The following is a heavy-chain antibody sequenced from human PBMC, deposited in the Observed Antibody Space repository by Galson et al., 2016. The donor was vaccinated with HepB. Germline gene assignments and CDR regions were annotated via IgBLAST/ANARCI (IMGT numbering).Heavy chain of an antibody. CDR3: AREIPRRGVVARLPFDS. CDR1: GFPFNSFA. V-gene: IGHV3-21*01. Sequence: SLRLSCAASGFPFNSFAMNWVRQAPGKGLEWVSPISGSTRYMYYADSVKGRFTISRDNARRSLYLQMNSLRAEDTAVYYCAREIPRRGVVARLPFDSWGQGTLVTVSS. J-gene: IGHJ4*02. D-gene: IGHD3-22*01. CDR2: ISGSTRYM.